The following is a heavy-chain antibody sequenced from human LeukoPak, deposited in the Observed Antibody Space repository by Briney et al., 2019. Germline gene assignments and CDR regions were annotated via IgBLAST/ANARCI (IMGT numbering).Heavy chain of an antibody. CDR2: ISGSGGST. CDR1: GFTFSSYA. CDR3: ARNISWYSSRGGGDY. D-gene: IGHD6-13*01. J-gene: IGHJ4*02. Sequence: HPGGSLRLSCAASGFTFSSYAMSWVRQAPGKGLEWVSAISGSGGSTYYADSVKGRFTISRDNSKNTLYLQMNSLRAEDTAVYYCARNISWYSSRGGGDYWGQGTLVTVSS. V-gene: IGHV3-23*01.